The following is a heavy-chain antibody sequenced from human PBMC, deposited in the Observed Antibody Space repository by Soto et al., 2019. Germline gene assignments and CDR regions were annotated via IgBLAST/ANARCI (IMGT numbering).Heavy chain of an antibody. D-gene: IGHD6-13*01. V-gene: IGHV3-21*01. CDR1: GFTFSSYS. Sequence: VGSLRLSCAASGFTFSSYSMNWVRQAPGKGLEWVSSSSSSSSYIYYADSVKGRFTISRDNAKNSLYLQMNSLRDEDTAVYYCAREGYSSSWSQTYYYYYGMDVWGQGTTVTVSS. J-gene: IGHJ6*02. CDR3: AREGYSSSWSQTYYYYYGMDV. CDR2: SSSSSSYI.